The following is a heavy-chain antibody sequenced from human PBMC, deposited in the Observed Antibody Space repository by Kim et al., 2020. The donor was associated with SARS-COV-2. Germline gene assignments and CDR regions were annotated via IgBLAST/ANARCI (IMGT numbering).Heavy chain of an antibody. Sequence: ASVKVSCKASGYTFTSYAMHWVRQAPGQRLEWMGWINAGNGNTKYSQKFQGRVTITRDTSASTAYMELSSLRSEDTAVYYCAKMGVVGATVDYWGQGTLVTVSS. CDR3: AKMGVVGATVDY. CDR2: INAGNGNT. V-gene: IGHV1-3*01. D-gene: IGHD1-26*01. CDR1: GYTFTSYA. J-gene: IGHJ4*02.